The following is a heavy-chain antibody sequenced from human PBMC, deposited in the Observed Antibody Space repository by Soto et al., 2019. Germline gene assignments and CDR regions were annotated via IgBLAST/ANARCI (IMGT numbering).Heavy chain of an antibody. CDR2: ISYNGSNK. D-gene: IGHD2-2*01. CDR1: GFTFSSYG. CDR3: AKEDIVVVPAATFDY. V-gene: IGHV3-30*18. J-gene: IGHJ4*02. Sequence: GGSLRLSCAASGFTFSSYGMHWVRQAPGKGLEWVAVISYNGSNKYYADSVKGRFTISRDNSKNTLYLQMNSLRAEDTAVYYCAKEDIVVVPAATFDYWGQGTLVTVSS.